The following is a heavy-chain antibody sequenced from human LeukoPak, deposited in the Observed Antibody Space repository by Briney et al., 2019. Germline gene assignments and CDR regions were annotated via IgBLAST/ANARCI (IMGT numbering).Heavy chain of an antibody. CDR1: GYTFTSYD. V-gene: IGHV1-69*05. D-gene: IGHD3-22*01. Sequence: HRASVKVSCKASGYTFTSYDISWVRQAPGQGLEWMGGIIPIFGTANYAQKFQGRVTITTDESTSTAYMELSSLRSEDTAVYYCARSQGVELTYYYDRRIGYNWFDPWGQETLVTVSS. J-gene: IGHJ5*02. CDR2: IIPIFGTA. CDR3: ARSQGVELTYYYDRRIGYNWFDP.